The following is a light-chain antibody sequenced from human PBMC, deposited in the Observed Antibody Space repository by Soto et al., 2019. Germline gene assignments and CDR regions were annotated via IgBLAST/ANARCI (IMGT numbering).Light chain of an antibody. CDR3: QQYTNWPKT. Sequence: EIVMTQSPATLSVSPGERATLSCRASQSVSSNLAWYQQKPGQAPRLPIYGASTRATGIPERFSGSGSGTEFTLTISSLQSEDFAVYYCQQYTNWPKTFGQGTKVDIK. CDR1: QSVSSN. CDR2: GAS. V-gene: IGKV3D-15*01. J-gene: IGKJ1*01.